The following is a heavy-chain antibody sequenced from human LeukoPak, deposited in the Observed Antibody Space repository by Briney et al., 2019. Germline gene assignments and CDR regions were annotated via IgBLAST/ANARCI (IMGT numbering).Heavy chain of an antibody. Sequence: ASVKVSCKASGYTFTTFGISWVRQAPGQGLEWMGWISVYNGHANFAQKFQGRVTLTTDTSTITAYMELRSLRSDDTAVYYCAREGDSYGYTPYFDFWGQGTLVTVSS. J-gene: IGHJ4*02. CDR1: GYTFTTFG. CDR2: ISVYNGHA. D-gene: IGHD5-18*01. V-gene: IGHV1-18*01. CDR3: AREGDSYGYTPYFDF.